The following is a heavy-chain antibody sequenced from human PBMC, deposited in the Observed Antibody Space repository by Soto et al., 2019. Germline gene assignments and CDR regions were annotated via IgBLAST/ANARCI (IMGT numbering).Heavy chain of an antibody. Sequence: QVQLQQWGAGLLKPSETLSLTCAVYGGSFSGYYWSWIRQPPGKGLEWIGEINHSGSTNYNPSLKSRVTISVDTSKTQFSLKLSSVTAADTAVYYCARGPTYYDILTGYYKGSGAFDIWGQGTMVTVSS. CDR3: ARGPTYYDILTGYYKGSGAFDI. CDR2: INHSGST. CDR1: GGSFSGYY. D-gene: IGHD3-9*01. J-gene: IGHJ3*02. V-gene: IGHV4-34*01.